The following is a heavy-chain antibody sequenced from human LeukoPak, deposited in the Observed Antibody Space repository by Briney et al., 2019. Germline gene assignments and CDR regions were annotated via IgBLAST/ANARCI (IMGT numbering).Heavy chain of an antibody. CDR3: ARCNPPPYYDFWSGPPSWFDP. Sequence: SETLSLTCTVSGGSISSSSYYWGWIRQPPGTGLEWIGSIYYSGSTYYNPSLKSRVTISVDTSKNQFSLKLSSVTAADTAVYYCARCNPPPYYDFWSGPPSWFDPWGQGTLVTVSS. CDR2: IYYSGST. J-gene: IGHJ5*02. CDR1: GGSISSSSYY. V-gene: IGHV4-39*01. D-gene: IGHD3-3*01.